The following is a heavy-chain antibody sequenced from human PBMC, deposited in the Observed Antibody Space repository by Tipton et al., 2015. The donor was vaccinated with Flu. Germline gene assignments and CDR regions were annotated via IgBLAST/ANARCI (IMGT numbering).Heavy chain of an antibody. CDR2: INHSGST. Sequence: GLVKPSGTLSLTCAVYGGSFSGYYWTWIRQPPGKGLEWIGEINHSGSTNYNPSLKSRVTISVDTSKNQFSLKVTSLTAADTAVYYCARGSGYANAYLDYWGRGTLVTVSS. J-gene: IGHJ4*02. CDR1: GGSFSGYY. CDR3: ARGSGYANAYLDY. V-gene: IGHV4-34*01. D-gene: IGHD5-12*01.